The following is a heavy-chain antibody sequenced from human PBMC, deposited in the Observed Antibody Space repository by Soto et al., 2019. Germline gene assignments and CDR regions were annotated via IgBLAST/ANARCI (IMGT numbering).Heavy chain of an antibody. CDR3: ARAKGAAAGTGVANWFDP. Sequence: VGSLRLSCAASGFTFSSYDMHWVRQATEKGLEWVSAIGTAGDTYYPGSVKGRFTISRENAKNSLYLQMNSLRAGDTAVYYCARAKGAAAGTGVANWFDPWGQGTLVTVSS. CDR2: IGTAGDT. D-gene: IGHD6-13*01. J-gene: IGHJ5*02. V-gene: IGHV3-13*01. CDR1: GFTFSSYD.